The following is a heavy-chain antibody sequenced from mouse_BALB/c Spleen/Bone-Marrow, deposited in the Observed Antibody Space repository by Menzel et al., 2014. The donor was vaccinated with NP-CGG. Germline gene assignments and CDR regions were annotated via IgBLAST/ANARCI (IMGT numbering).Heavy chain of an antibody. CDR2: IDAANGNS. J-gene: IGHJ4*01. CDR1: GFNIKDTY. V-gene: IGHV14-3*02. D-gene: IGHD1-1*02. CDR3: ARYGY. Sequence: VQLQQSGAELVKPGASVKLTCTGSGFNIKDTYMHWVKQRPEQGLEWIGRIDAANGNSKYDPKFQGKATITADTSSNTGYLQLSGLTSEDTAVYYCARYGYWGQGTSVTVSS.